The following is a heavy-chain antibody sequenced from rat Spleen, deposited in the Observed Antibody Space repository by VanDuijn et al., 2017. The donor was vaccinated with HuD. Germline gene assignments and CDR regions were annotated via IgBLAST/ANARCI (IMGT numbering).Heavy chain of an antibody. CDR2: ISPSGGST. Sequence: EVQLVETGGGLVQPGRSLKLSCAASGFTFSNYGMYWIRQAPTKGLEWVASISPSGGSTSYRDPVKGRFTVSRDNAKNTLYLQMDSLRSEDTATYFCASLYGYNSGYFDYWGQGVMVTVSS. J-gene: IGHJ2*01. D-gene: IGHD1-9*01. CDR1: GFTFSNYG. V-gene: IGHV5-19*01. CDR3: ASLYGYNSGYFDY.